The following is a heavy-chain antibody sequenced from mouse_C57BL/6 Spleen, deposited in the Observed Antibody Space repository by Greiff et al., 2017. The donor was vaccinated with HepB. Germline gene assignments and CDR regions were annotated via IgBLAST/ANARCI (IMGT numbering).Heavy chain of an antibody. D-gene: IGHD2-2*01. CDR2: IWRGGST. CDR3: AKKYGYDGYAMDY. J-gene: IGHJ4*01. V-gene: IGHV2-5*01. Sequence: VKVVESGPGLVQPSQSLSITCTVSGFSLTSYGVHWVRQSPGKGLEWLGVIWRGGSTDYNAAFMSRLSITKDNSKSQVFFKMNSLQADDTAIYYCAKKYGYDGYAMDYWGQGTSVTVSS. CDR1: GFSLTSYG.